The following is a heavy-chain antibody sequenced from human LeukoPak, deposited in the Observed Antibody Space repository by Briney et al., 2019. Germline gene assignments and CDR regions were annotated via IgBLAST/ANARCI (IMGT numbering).Heavy chain of an antibody. CDR2: ITSRSTT. CDR3: ARGGASTYWFIDY. CDR1: GFIFSHYG. Sequence: GGSLRLSCAASGFIFSHYGMNWVRQAPGKGLEWVSGITSRSTTYYADSVKDRFTISRDNSKNTVYLQMNSLRAEDTALYYCARGGASTYWFIDYWGQGTQVTVSS. D-gene: IGHD2-8*02. V-gene: IGHV3-66*01. J-gene: IGHJ4*02.